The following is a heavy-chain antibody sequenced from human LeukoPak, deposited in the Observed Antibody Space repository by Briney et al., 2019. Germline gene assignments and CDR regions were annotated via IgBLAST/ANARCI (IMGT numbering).Heavy chain of an antibody. Sequence: WETLSLTCAVSGCSISGYYWSWIRQPPGKGLEWVWDIYYSGSTRYHPSLKSRGTISIDTSTNHFSQKLKSMTAADTALYFCSGYSAPGSVSYPFDLWGQGTLVTVSS. CDR2: IYYSGST. V-gene: IGHV4-59*01. D-gene: IGHD3-10*01. CDR1: GCSISGYY. CDR3: SGYSAPGSVSYPFDL. J-gene: IGHJ4*02.